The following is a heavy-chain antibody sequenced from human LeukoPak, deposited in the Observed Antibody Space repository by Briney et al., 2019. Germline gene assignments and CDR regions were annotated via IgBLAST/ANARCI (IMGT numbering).Heavy chain of an antibody. CDR1: GGSISSYY. Sequence: SETLSLTCTVVGGSISSYYWSWSRQPPGKGLEWIGDIYYSGSTNYNPSLKSRVTISVDTSKNQFSLKLSSVTAPDTAVYYCAGGDQWLVSYFAYWGQGTLVTVSS. V-gene: IGHV4-59*01. CDR2: IYYSGST. J-gene: IGHJ4*02. CDR3: AGGDQWLVSYFAY. D-gene: IGHD6-19*01.